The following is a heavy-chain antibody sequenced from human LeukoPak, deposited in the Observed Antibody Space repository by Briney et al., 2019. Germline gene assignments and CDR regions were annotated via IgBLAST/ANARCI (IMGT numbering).Heavy chain of an antibody. V-gene: IGHV3-7*01. CDR3: ARYEVMGEHCSGGSCYYYYYFYMDV. J-gene: IGHJ6*03. CDR2: IKQDGSEK. D-gene: IGHD2-15*01. CDR1: GFTSSSFW. Sequence: GGSLRLSCAASGFTSSSFWMSWLRQAPGKGLEWVANIKQDGSEKYYVDSVKGRFTISRDNAKNSLYLQMNSLRAEDTAVYYWARYEVMGEHCSGGSCYYYYYFYMDVWGKGTTVTVSS.